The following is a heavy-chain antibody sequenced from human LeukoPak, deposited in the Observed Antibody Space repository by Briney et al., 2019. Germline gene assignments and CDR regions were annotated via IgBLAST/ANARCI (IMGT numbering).Heavy chain of an antibody. CDR1: GYILTELS. CDR3: ATHSSAYYYVNPLWQH. CDR2: FDPEDGET. J-gene: IGHJ1*01. V-gene: IGHV1-24*01. Sequence: ASVKVSCKVYGYILTELSMHWVRQAPGKGLEWMGGFDPEDGETICAQKFQGRFTMTEDTSTDTAYMELSSLRSEDTAVYYCATHSSAYYYVNPLWQHWGQGTLVTVSS. D-gene: IGHD3-22*01.